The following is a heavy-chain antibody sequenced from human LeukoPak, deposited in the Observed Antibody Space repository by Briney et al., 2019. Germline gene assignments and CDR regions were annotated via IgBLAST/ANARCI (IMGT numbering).Heavy chain of an antibody. J-gene: IGHJ6*03. V-gene: IGHV3-49*04. D-gene: IGHD6-13*01. CDR2: IRSKAYGGTT. Sequence: PGGSLRLSCTASGFTFGDYAMSWVRQAPGKGLGWVGFIRSKAYGGTTEYAASVKGRFTISRDDSKSIAYLQMNSLKTEDTAVYYCTARYSSSWYFSYYYYMDVWGKGTTVTISS. CDR1: GFTFGDYA. CDR3: TARYSSSWYFSYYYYMDV.